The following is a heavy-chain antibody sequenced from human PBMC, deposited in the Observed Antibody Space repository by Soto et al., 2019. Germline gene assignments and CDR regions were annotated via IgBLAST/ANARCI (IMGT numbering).Heavy chain of an antibody. CDR1: GGTFSSYA. D-gene: IGHD4-17*01. CDR3: ARFSAGDYPPYFDY. Sequence: QVQLVQSGAEVKKPGSSVKVSCKASGGTFSSYAISWVRQAPGQGLEWMGGIIPIFGTATYAQKFQGRVTITADESTSTAYMELSRLRSEDTAVYYCARFSAGDYPPYFDYWGQGTLVTVSS. J-gene: IGHJ4*02. V-gene: IGHV1-69*01. CDR2: IIPIFGTA.